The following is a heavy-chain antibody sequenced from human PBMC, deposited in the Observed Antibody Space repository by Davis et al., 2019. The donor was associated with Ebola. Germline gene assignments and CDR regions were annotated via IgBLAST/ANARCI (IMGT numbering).Heavy chain of an antibody. CDR2: ISSSSSYI. Sequence: GESLKISCAASGFTFSSYAMHWVRQAPGKGLEWVSSISSSSSYIYYADSVKGRFTISRDNAKNSLYLQMNSLRAEDTAVYYCAKDRAGSGSYYPNWFDPWGQGTLVTVSS. CDR1: GFTFSSYA. V-gene: IGHV3-21*04. J-gene: IGHJ5*02. D-gene: IGHD3-10*01. CDR3: AKDRAGSGSYYPNWFDP.